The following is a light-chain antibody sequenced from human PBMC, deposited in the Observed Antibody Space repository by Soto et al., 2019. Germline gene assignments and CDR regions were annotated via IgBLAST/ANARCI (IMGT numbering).Light chain of an antibody. V-gene: IGKV3-11*01. CDR1: QRVSSY. Sequence: EIVLTQSPATLSLSPGERATLSCRASQRVSSYLAWYQQKPGQAPRLLIYDASNRAAGMPARFSGSGSGADFTLTISCLEPEDFAVYYCQQRSNWPPYTFGQGNKLEIK. CDR2: DAS. CDR3: QQRSNWPPYT. J-gene: IGKJ2*01.